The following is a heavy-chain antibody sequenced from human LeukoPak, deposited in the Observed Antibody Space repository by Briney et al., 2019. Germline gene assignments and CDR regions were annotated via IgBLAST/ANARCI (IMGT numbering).Heavy chain of an antibody. J-gene: IGHJ4*02. CDR2: TSDDGSAK. V-gene: IGHV3-30-3*01. D-gene: IGHD4-17*01. CDR3: ARAPGGFHGDYSPIAY. CDR1: GFTFSSYA. Sequence: GRSLRLSCAASGFTFSSYAMHWIRQAPGKGPQWLALTSDDGSAKYYADSVKGRFTISRGNSQNTLYLQMNSLRADETAIYYCARAPGGFHGDYSPIAYWGQGTLVTVSS.